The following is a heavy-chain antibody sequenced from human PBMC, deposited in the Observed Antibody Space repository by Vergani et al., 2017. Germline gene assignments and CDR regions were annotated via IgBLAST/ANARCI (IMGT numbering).Heavy chain of an antibody. CDR1: GFTFSSYE. CDR3: ARGTSGVAPFDY. Sequence: EVQLVESGGGLVQPGGSLRLSCAASGFTFSSYEMNWVRQAPGKGLEWVSYISSSGSTIYYADSVKGRFTISRDNAKNSLYLQMNSLRAEDTALYHCARGTSGVAPFDYWGQGTLVTVSS. V-gene: IGHV3-48*03. D-gene: IGHD3-3*01. J-gene: IGHJ4*02. CDR2: ISSSGSTI.